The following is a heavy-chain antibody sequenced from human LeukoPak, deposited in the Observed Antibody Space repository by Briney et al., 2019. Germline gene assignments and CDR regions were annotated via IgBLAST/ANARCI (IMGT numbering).Heavy chain of an antibody. CDR3: ARDERLYDILTGYYY. J-gene: IGHJ4*02. CDR1: GFTFDDYG. V-gene: IGHV3-20*04. CDR2: INWNGGST. D-gene: IGHD3-9*01. Sequence: GGSLRLSCAASGFTFDDYGMSWVRQAPGKGLEWVSGINWNGGSTGYADSVKGRFTISRDIAKNSLYLQMNSLRAEDTALYYCARDERLYDILTGYYYWGQGTLVTVSS.